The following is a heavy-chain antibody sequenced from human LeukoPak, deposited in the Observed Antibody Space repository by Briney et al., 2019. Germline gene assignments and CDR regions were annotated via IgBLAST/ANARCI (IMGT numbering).Heavy chain of an antibody. Sequence: PSGTLSLTCAVSGGSITSTNWWTWVRQPPGKGLEWIGEIYHSGRTSYNPSLKSRVTISVDKSKNQFSLRLSSVTAADTAVYYCARRVNYDILTGYYSAFDYWGQGTLVTVSS. V-gene: IGHV4-4*02. CDR1: GGSITSTNW. D-gene: IGHD3-9*01. CDR2: IYHSGRT. CDR3: ARRVNYDILTGYYSAFDY. J-gene: IGHJ4*02.